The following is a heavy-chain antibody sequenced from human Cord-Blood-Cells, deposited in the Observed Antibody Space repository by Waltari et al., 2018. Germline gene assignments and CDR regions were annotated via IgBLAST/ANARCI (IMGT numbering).Heavy chain of an antibody. Sequence: EVQLVESGGGLVQPGGSLRLSCAASVFAVSRYYMSWVRQAPGKGLEWVSVIYSGGSTYYADSVKGRFTISRHNSKNTLYLQMNSLRAEDTAVYYCASSSYWYFDLWGRGTLVTVSS. CDR1: VFAVSRYY. CDR2: IYSGGST. V-gene: IGHV3-53*04. J-gene: IGHJ2*01. CDR3: ASSSYWYFDL.